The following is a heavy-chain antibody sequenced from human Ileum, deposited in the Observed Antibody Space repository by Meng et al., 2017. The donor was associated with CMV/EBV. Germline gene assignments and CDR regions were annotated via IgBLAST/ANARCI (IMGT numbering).Heavy chain of an antibody. CDR2: ISSSGSTI. J-gene: IGHJ6*02. CDR3: ARLYSSSWAYYYYGMDV. V-gene: IGHV3-48*03. D-gene: IGHD6-13*01. CDR1: GFTFSSYE. Sequence: GESLKISCAASGFTFSSYEMNWVRQAPGKGLEWVSYISSSGSTIYYADSVKGRFTISRDNAKNSLYLQMNSLRAEDTAVYYCARLYSSSWAYYYYGMDVWGQGTTVTVSS.